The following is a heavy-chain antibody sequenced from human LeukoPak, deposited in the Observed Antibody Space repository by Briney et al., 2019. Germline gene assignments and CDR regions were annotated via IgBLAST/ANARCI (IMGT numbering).Heavy chain of an antibody. Sequence: GGSLRLSCAASGFTFSSYAMSWVRQAPGKGLEWVSSISGSGGSTYYADSVKGRFTISRDNSKNRLYLQMNSLRAEDTAVYYCVKALYSSGWYYYYGMDVWGQGTTVTVSS. J-gene: IGHJ6*02. CDR2: ISGSGGST. D-gene: IGHD6-19*01. CDR3: VKALYSSGWYYYYGMDV. CDR1: GFTFSSYA. V-gene: IGHV3-23*01.